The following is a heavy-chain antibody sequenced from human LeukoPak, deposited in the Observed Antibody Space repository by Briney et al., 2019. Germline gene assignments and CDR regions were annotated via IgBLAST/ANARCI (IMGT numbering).Heavy chain of an antibody. CDR3: ARHQSSSPDNWFDP. CDR2: IYYSGST. D-gene: IGHD6-6*01. V-gene: IGHV4-39*01. J-gene: IGHJ5*02. CDR1: GGSISSSSYY. Sequence: PSETLSLTCTVSGGSISSSSYYWGWIRQPPGKGLVWIGSIYYSGSTYSNPSLKSLVTISVDTSRNHFSLKLRSVTAADTAVYYCARHQSSSPDNWFDPWGQGTLVTVSS.